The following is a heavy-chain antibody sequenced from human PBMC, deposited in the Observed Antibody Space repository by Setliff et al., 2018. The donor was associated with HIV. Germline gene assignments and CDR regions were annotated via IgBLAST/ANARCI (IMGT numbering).Heavy chain of an antibody. D-gene: IGHD3-22*01. CDR2: TXXXGXX. CDR1: GGSIXXXSXX. Sequence: PSETLSLTCTVSGGSIXXXSXXXXXXXQXXXXXRXXIGYTXXXGXXXYXPSLKSRIIISVDLSKNQLSLELTSVTAADTAIYYCARDXXRPHHFDNNGYXXSXTFDIXGHGTMVXVSS. CDR3: ARDXXRPHHFDNNGYXXSXTFDI. V-gene: IGHV4-30-4*01. J-gene: IGHJ3*02.